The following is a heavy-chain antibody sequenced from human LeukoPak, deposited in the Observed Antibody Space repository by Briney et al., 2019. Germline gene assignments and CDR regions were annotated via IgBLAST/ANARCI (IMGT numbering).Heavy chain of an antibody. D-gene: IGHD2-2*01. CDR2: IRYDVSNK. CDR3: AKDRCSSTSCYEAFDI. Sequence: EGSLRLSCAASGFTFSYYGMHWVRQAPGKGLEWVAFIRYDVSNKYYADSVKGRFTISRDNSKNTLYLQMNSLRAEDTPVYYCAKDRCSSTSCYEAFDIWGQGTMVTVSS. J-gene: IGHJ3*02. CDR1: GFTFSYYG. V-gene: IGHV3-30*02.